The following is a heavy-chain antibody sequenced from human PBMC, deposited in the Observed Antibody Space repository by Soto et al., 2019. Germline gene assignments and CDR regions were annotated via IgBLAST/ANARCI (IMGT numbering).Heavy chain of an antibody. CDR1: GGSISSYY. D-gene: IGHD5-18*01. CDR2: IYYSGST. Sequence: SETLSLTCTVSGGSISSYYWSWIRQPPGKGLEWIGYIYYSGSTNYNPSLKSRFTTSRDNAENSLYLQMNSLRPEDTALYYCVRSKGGYSYGTPFDYWGQGTLVTVSS. J-gene: IGHJ4*02. V-gene: IGHV4-59*01. CDR3: VRSKGGYSYGTPFDY.